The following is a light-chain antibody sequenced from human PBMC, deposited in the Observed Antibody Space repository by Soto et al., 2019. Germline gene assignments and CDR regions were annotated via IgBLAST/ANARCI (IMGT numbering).Light chain of an antibody. V-gene: IGKV3-11*01. CDR3: HQRNK. CDR1: QTGSSY. Sequence: ELVLTQSPATLSLSPGESATLSCRGSQTGSSYLLWYQQKPGQAPRLLVYDASNRASGTPARCSGSPSGTVFTLTISSPEPEDFECYFYHQRNKFGQGTRLEIK. CDR2: DAS. J-gene: IGKJ5*01.